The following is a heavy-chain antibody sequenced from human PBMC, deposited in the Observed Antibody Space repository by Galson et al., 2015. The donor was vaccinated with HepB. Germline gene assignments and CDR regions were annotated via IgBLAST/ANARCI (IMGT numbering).Heavy chain of an antibody. Sequence: SLRLSCAASGFTFSGHAMHWVRQAPGKGLEWVAVISYDGSNKYYADSVKGRFTISRDNSKNTLYLQMNSLRAEDTAVYYCARGDYYDSSGYLLTGDAFDIWGQGTMVTVSS. V-gene: IGHV3-30-3*01. CDR1: GFTFSGHA. CDR2: ISYDGSNK. J-gene: IGHJ3*02. D-gene: IGHD3-22*01. CDR3: ARGDYYDSSGYLLTGDAFDI.